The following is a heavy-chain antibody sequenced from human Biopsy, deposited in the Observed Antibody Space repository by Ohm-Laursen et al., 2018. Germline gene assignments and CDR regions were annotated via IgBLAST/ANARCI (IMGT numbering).Heavy chain of an antibody. CDR1: GGSISGSS. Sequence: TLFLTCTVSGGSISGSSWSWIRQAPGRGLEWVGYISYSGSTSNNPSLKSRITISVDTSKNQISLKLTSVTAVDTAVYYCAKHGSGWTGDDALHIWGQGTMVTVSS. D-gene: IGHD6-19*01. CDR3: AKHGSGWTGDDALHI. V-gene: IGHV4-59*08. J-gene: IGHJ3*02. CDR2: ISYSGST.